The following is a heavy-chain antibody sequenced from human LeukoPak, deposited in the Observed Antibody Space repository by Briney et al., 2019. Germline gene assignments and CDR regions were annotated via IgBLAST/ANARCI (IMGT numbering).Heavy chain of an antibody. CDR1: GGSISSSSYY. V-gene: IGHV4-39*07. D-gene: IGHD6-6*01. CDR2: IYYSGST. Sequence: SETLSLTCTVSGGSISSSSYYWGWIRQPPGKGLEWIGSIYYSGSTYYNPSLKSRVTISVDTSKNQFSLKLSSVTAADTAVYYCARLAFAGAARPVNDYWGQGTLVTVSS. CDR3: ARLAFAGAARPVNDY. J-gene: IGHJ4*02.